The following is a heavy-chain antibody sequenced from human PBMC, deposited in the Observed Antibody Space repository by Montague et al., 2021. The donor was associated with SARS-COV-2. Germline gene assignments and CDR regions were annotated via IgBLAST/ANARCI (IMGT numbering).Heavy chain of an antibody. CDR2: ISWSSGSI. J-gene: IGHJ4*02. Sequence: SLRLSCAASGFTFDDSAMHCVRQAPGKGLEWVSGISWSSGSIGYADSVKGRFTISRDNAKNSLYLQMNSLRAEDTALYYCAKAHYYDSSGYDNWGQGTLVTVSS. D-gene: IGHD3-22*01. CDR1: GFTFDDSA. CDR3: AKAHYYDSSGYDN. V-gene: IGHV3-9*01.